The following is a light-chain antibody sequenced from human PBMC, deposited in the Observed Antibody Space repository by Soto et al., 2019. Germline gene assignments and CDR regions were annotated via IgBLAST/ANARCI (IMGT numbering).Light chain of an antibody. J-gene: IGLJ1*01. CDR2: KNN. Sequence: QSVLAQPPSASGTPGQRVTISCSGTGSNVGSHNVYWYQQLPGTAPKLLIHKNNQRPSGVPDRFSGSKSRTSASLAISGLRSEDEADYYYDGCDYRVSSVVFGAGTKVTVL. CDR3: DGCDYRVSSVV. V-gene: IGLV1-47*01. CDR1: GSNVGSHN.